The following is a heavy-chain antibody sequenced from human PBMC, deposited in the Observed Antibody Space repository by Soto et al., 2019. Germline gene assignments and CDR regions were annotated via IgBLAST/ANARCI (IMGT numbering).Heavy chain of an antibody. Sequence: SETLSLTCTVSGGSIISYYWSWIRQPPGKGLEWIGYIYYSGSTNYNPSLKSRVTISVDTSKNQFSLKLSSVTAADTAVYYCASLPRTTYYDILTGYYGYFDYWGQGTLVTVSS. CDR3: ASLPRTTYYDILTGYYGYFDY. D-gene: IGHD3-9*01. CDR1: GGSIISYY. J-gene: IGHJ4*02. CDR2: IYYSGST. V-gene: IGHV4-59*01.